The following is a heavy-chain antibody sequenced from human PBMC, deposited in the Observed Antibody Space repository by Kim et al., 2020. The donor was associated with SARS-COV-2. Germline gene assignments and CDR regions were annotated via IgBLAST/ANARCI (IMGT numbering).Heavy chain of an antibody. CDR2: INHSGST. CDR1: GGSFSGYY. V-gene: IGHV4-34*01. Sequence: SETLSLTCAVYGGSFSGYYWSWIRQPPGKGLEWIGEINHSGSTNYNPSLKSRVTISVDTSKNQFSLKLSSVTAADTAVYYCARVGRTRAAGATPGRYWYFDLWGRGTLVTVSS. J-gene: IGHJ2*01. D-gene: IGHD5-12*01. CDR3: ARVGRTRAAGATPGRYWYFDL.